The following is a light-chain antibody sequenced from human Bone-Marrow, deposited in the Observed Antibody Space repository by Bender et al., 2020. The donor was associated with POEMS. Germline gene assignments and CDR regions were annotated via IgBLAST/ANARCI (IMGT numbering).Light chain of an antibody. CDR3: QTWDSNTYV. V-gene: IGLV3-1*01. J-gene: IGLJ1*01. Sequence: SYELTQPPSVSVSPGQTASITCSGDKLGDKYACWYQQKPGQSPVVVIYQDNKRPSGIPERFSGSNSGNTATLTISGTQAMDEAHYYCQTWDSNTYVFGTGTKVTVL. CDR1: KLGDKY. CDR2: QDN.